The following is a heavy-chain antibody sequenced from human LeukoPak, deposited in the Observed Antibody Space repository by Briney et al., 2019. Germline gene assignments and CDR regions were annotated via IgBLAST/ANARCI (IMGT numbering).Heavy chain of an antibody. D-gene: IGHD3-16*01. CDR2: MSFDGSHI. Sequence: PRGSLRLSCAASQFTFNLHAMNWVRQAPGKGLDWVAVMSFDGSHIYYADSVKGRFTISRDNSNNTLFLQMNSLNADDTAVYYCARGGTYYYQYYYMDVWGKETTVTVSS. V-gene: IGHV3-30*01. J-gene: IGHJ6*03. CDR1: QFTFNLHA. CDR3: ARGGTYYYQYYYMDV.